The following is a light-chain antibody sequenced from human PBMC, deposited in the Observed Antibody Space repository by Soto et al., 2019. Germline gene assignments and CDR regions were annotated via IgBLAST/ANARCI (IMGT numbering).Light chain of an antibody. CDR3: QQYDNSPWT. V-gene: IGKV3-20*01. CDR2: GAS. CDR1: QSVSNNY. J-gene: IGKJ1*01. Sequence: EIVLTQSPGTLSLSPGERATLSCRASQSVSNNYLAWYQRKPGQAPRLLIYGASSRATGIPHRSSGSGSGTDFTLTISRLEPEDFAVYYCQQYDNSPWTFGQGTKVAI.